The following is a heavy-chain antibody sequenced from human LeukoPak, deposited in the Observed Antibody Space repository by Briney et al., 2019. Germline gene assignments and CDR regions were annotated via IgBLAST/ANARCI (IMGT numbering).Heavy chain of an antibody. D-gene: IGHD3-10*01. J-gene: IGHJ4*02. V-gene: IGHV1-69*04. CDR1: GGTFSSYA. CDR2: IIPILGIA. CDR3: ARVPFGELSEFDY. Sequence: GSSVKVSCKASGGTFSSYAISWVRQAPGQGLEWMGRIIPILGIANYVQKFQGRVTITADKSTSTAYMELSSLRSEDTAVYYCARVPFGELSEFDYWGQGTLVTVSS.